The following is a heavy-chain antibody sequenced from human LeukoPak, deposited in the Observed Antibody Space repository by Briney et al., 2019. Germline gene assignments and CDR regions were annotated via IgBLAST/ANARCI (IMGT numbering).Heavy chain of an antibody. CDR3: AKIAAAPPRT. D-gene: IGHD6-13*01. J-gene: IGHJ5*02. CDR1: GGSISSSSYY. CDR2: IYYSGST. V-gene: IGHV4-39*01. Sequence: SETLSLTCTVSGGSISSSSYYWGWIRQPPGKGLEWIGSIYYSGSTYYNPSLKSRVTISVDTSKNQFSPKLSSVTAADTAVYYCAKIAAAPPRTWGQGTLVTVSS.